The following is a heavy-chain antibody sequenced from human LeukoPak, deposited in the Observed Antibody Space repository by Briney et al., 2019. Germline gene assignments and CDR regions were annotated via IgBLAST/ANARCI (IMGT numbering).Heavy chain of an antibody. V-gene: IGHV1-18*01. CDR2: ISAYNGNT. CDR1: GYTFTSYG. J-gene: IGHJ4*02. Sequence: ASVKVSCKASGYTFTSYGISWVRQAPGQGLEWMGWISAYNGNTNYAQKLQGRVTMTTDTSTSTAYMELRSLRSDDTAVYYCAREEVRRAVAGYFDNWGQGTLVTVSS. CDR3: AREEVRRAVAGYFDN. D-gene: IGHD6-19*01.